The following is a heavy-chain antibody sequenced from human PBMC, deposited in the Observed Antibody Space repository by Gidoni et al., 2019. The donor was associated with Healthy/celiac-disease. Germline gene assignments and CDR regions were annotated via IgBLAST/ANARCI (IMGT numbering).Heavy chain of an antibody. V-gene: IGHV3-7*01. CDR3: ARDQSYDYGDPGWFDP. CDR2: IKQDGSEK. D-gene: IGHD4-17*01. J-gene: IGHJ5*02. Sequence: EVQLVESGGGLVQPGGSLRLSCAASGFTFSRYWMSWVRQAPGKGLEWVANIKQDGSEKYYVDSVKGRFTISRDNAKNSLYLQMNSLRAEDTAVYYCARDQSYDYGDPGWFDPWGQGTLVTVSS. CDR1: GFTFSRYW.